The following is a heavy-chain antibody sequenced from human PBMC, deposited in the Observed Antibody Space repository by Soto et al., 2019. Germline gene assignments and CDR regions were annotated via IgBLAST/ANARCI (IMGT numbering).Heavy chain of an antibody. CDR3: ARGPSLYFY. CDR2: ISSSGSTI. J-gene: IGHJ4*02. Sequence: RGSLVLSCASSGFTFSIYEMNWVRQAPGKGLEWVSYISSSGSTIYYADSVKGRFTISRDNAKNSLYLQMNSLRAEDTAVYYCARGPSLYFYWGQGTMVTVSS. V-gene: IGHV3-48*03. CDR1: GFTFSIYE. D-gene: IGHD3-10*01.